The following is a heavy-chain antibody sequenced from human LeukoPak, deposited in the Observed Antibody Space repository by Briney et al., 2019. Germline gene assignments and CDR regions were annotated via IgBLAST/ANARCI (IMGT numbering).Heavy chain of an antibody. V-gene: IGHV3-33*06. CDR2: IWYDGSNK. CDR1: GFTFSSYG. D-gene: IGHD3-22*01. CDR3: AKDAVLYYYDSSGYDY. Sequence: GGSLRPSCAASGFTFSSYGMHWVRQAPGKGLEWVAVIWYDGSNKYYADSVKGRFTISRDNSKNTLYLQMNSLRAEDTAVYYCAKDAVLYYYDSSGYDYWGQGTLVTVSS. J-gene: IGHJ4*02.